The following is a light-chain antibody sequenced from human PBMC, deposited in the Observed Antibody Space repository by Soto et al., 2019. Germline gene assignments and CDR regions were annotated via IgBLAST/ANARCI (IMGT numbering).Light chain of an antibody. CDR3: QHSYSNFPIT. V-gene: IGKV1-39*01. CDR2: DAS. Sequence: DIQVTQSPSSLSASVGDRVTISCRASQSISGYLNWYQQKPGKAPNLLIFDASSLQSGVPSRFSGRGSGAEYTINISSLQPEYFATYFCQHSYSNFPITFGQGTRLEIK. CDR1: QSISGY. J-gene: IGKJ5*01.